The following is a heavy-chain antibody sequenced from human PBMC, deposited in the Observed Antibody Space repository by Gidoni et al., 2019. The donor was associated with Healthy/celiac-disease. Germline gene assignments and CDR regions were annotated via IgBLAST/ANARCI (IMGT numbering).Heavy chain of an antibody. CDR3: ARDRGSYYGSGTLFWFDP. J-gene: IGHJ5*02. D-gene: IGHD3-10*01. CDR1: GFTFSSYS. CDR2: ISSSSSYI. Sequence: EVQLVESGGGLVKPGGSLRLSCAASGFTFSSYSMNWVRQAPGKGLEWVSSISSSSSYIYYADSVKGRFTISRDNAKNSLYLQMNSLRAEDTAVYYCARDRGSYYGSGTLFWFDPWGQGTLVTVSS. V-gene: IGHV3-21*01.